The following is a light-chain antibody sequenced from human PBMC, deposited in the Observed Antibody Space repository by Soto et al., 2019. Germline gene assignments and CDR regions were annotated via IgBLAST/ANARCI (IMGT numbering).Light chain of an antibody. Sequence: QLVLTQPPSTSGTPGQRVTISCSGSSSNIGRNTVNWYQHLPGTAPKLLIYSNNQRPSGVPDRFSGSKSGTSASLAVSGLQSEDEADYYCAAWDDSRNGYVFGTGTKLTVL. V-gene: IGLV1-44*01. CDR3: AAWDDSRNGYV. CDR2: SNN. J-gene: IGLJ1*01. CDR1: SSNIGRNT.